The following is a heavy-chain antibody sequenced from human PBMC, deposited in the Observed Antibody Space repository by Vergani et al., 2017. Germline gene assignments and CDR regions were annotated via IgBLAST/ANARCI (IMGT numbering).Heavy chain of an antibody. CDR2: TYYMSKWYN. J-gene: IGHJ6*02. D-gene: IGHD3-10*01. Sequence: QVQLQQSGPGLVKPSQTLSLTCAISGDSVSSNSAAWNWIRQSPSRGLEWLGRTYYMSKWYNDYAVSVKSPITINPDTSKSQFSLQLNSVTPEDTAVYYCARDRRYYYGSGSYYKNYYYGMDVWGQGTTVTVSS. V-gene: IGHV6-1*01. CDR1: GDSVSSNSAA. CDR3: ARDRRYYYGSGSYYKNYYYGMDV.